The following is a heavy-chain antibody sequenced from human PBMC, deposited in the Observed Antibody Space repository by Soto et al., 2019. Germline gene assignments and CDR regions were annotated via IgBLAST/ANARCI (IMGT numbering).Heavy chain of an antibody. V-gene: IGHV1-18*01. D-gene: IGHD4-4*01. J-gene: IGHJ6*03. CDR3: ARTYYSNYGSYYYYYMDV. Sequence: ASVKVSCKASGYTFTSYGISWVRQAPGQGLEWMGWISAYKGNTNYAQKLQGRVTMTTDTSTSTAYMELRSLRSDDTAVYYCARTYYSNYGSYYYYYMDVWGKGTTVTVSS. CDR1: GYTFTSYG. CDR2: ISAYKGNT.